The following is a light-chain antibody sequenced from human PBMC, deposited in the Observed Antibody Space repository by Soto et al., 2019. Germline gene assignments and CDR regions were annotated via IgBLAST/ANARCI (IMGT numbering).Light chain of an antibody. CDR2: GAS. Sequence: EIVLTQSPGTLSLSPGERATLSCRASQSVSSSYLAWYQQKPGQAPRLLIYGASSRATSIPDRFSGSGSGTGFTLTISRLEPEDFAVYYCQQYGSSPPVTFGQGTKLEIK. J-gene: IGKJ2*01. CDR3: QQYGSSPPVT. V-gene: IGKV3-20*01. CDR1: QSVSSSY.